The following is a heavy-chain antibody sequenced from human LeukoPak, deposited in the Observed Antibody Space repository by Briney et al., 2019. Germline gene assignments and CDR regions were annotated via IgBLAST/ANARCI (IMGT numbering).Heavy chain of an antibody. CDR2: IYSGGST. V-gene: IGHV3-66*01. CDR1: GFTVSSNY. J-gene: IGHJ4*02. CDR3: ARGQRKTDSISSGYYYTDY. D-gene: IGHD3-22*01. Sequence: PGGSLRLSCAASGFTVSSNYMSWVRQAPGRGLVWVSVIYSGGSTYYADSVKDRFTISRDISKNTLYLQMNSLRAEDTAVYYCARGQRKTDSISSGYYYTDYWGQGTLVTVSS.